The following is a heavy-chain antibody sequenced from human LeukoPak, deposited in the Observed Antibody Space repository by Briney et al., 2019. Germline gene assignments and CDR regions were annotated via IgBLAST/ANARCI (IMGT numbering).Heavy chain of an antibody. CDR2: ISGSGVST. V-gene: IGHV3-23*01. J-gene: IGHJ4*02. CDR1: GFTFSSYG. Sequence: GGTLRLSCAASGFTFSSYGMSWVRQAPGKGLEWVSAISGSGVSTYYADSAKGRFTISRDNSKNTLYLQMNSLRAEDTAVYYCAKDRPYYYGSGSIFDYWGQGTLVTVSS. CDR3: AKDRPYYYGSGSIFDY. D-gene: IGHD3-10*01.